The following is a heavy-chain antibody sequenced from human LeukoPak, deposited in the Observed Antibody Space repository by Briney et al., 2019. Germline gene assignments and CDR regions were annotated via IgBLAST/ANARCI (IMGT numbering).Heavy chain of an antibody. CDR1: GGSFSGYY. Sequence: TETLSLTCAVYGGSFSGYYWSWIRQPPGKGLEWIGEINHSGSTNYNPSLKSRVTISVDTSKNQFSLKLSSVTAADTAVYYCARASSHVAVAGNWGQGTLVTVSS. CDR3: ARASSHVAVAGN. V-gene: IGHV4-34*01. D-gene: IGHD6-19*01. J-gene: IGHJ4*02. CDR2: INHSGST.